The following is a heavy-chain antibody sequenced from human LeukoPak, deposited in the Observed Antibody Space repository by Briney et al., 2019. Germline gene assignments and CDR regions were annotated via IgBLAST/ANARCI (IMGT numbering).Heavy chain of an antibody. V-gene: IGHV3-48*01. J-gene: IGHJ3*02. Sequence: GGSLRLSCAASGFTFSSYSMNWVRQAPGKGLEWVSYISSSSSTIYYADSVKGRFTISRDNAKNSLYLQMNSLRAEDTAVYYCARDPSPPYSSGWYVGAFDIWGQGTMVTVSS. D-gene: IGHD6-19*01. CDR3: ARDPSPPYSSGWYVGAFDI. CDR2: ISSSSSTI. CDR1: GFTFSSYS.